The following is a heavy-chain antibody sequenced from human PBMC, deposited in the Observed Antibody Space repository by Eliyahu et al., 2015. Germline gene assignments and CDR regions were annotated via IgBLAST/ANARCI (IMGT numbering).Heavy chain of an antibody. J-gene: IGHJ4*02. D-gene: IGHD3-22*01. Sequence: QVQLVQSGAEVKKPGASVKVSCKASGYTFSSYYMHWVRQAPGQGLEWMGVINPSGSSTTYAQNFQGRVTMTRDTSTSTVYMELSSLRSEDTAVYYCAREGSLYDSSGYYYGGNTPDFWDQGTLVTVSS. CDR3: AREGSLYDSSGYYYGGNTPDF. CDR1: GYTFSSYY. CDR2: INPSGSST. V-gene: IGHV1-46*01.